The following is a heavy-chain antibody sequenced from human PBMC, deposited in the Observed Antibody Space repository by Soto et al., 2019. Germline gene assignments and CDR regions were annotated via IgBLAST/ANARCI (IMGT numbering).Heavy chain of an antibody. V-gene: IGHV3-23*01. CDR1: GFTFSSFA. CDR2: ISGSGDSI. D-gene: IGHD3-22*01. CDR3: AKDPRSSAYKYGVDY. Sequence: EVQLLESGGGLVHPGGSLRLSCAASGFTFSSFAMNWVRQAPGKGLEWVAAISGSGDSIYYADSVKGRFTISRDNSKNTLYLQMSSLRAEDTAVYHCAKDPRSSAYKYGVDYWGQGTPVTVSS. J-gene: IGHJ4*02.